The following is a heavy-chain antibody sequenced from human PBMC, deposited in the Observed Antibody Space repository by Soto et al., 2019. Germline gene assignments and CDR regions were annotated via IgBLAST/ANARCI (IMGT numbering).Heavy chain of an antibody. D-gene: IGHD5-18*01. V-gene: IGHV1-69*06. J-gene: IGHJ6*02. CDR1: GGTFSSYA. CDR3: ARGMWIRRKDKVDYGMDV. Sequence: SVKVSCKASGGTFSSYAISWVRQAPGQGLEWMGGIIPIFGRANYAQKFQGIVTITADKSTSTAYMELSSLRSEDTAVYYCARGMWIRRKDKVDYGMDVWGQGTTVTVSS. CDR2: IIPIFGRA.